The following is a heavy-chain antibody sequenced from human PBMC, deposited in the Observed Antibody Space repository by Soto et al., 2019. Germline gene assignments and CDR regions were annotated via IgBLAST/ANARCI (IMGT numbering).Heavy chain of an antibody. Sequence: EVQLVESGGGLVQPGGSRKLSCEASGFTFSNYNMNWVRQAPGKGLEWLAYISTTRTTIYYADSVKGRFTIARDNVKSSLDLYMNSLRDEDTAVYYCARDRVGLDYWGQGTLVTVSS. V-gene: IGHV3-48*02. CDR1: GFTFSNYN. D-gene: IGHD3-16*01. CDR2: ISTTRTTI. J-gene: IGHJ4*02. CDR3: ARDRVGLDY.